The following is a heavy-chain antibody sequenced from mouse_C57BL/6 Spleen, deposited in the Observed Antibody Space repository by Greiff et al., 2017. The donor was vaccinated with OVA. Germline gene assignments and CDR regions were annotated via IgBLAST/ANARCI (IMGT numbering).Heavy chain of an antibody. V-gene: IGHV1-15*01. D-gene: IGHD2-5*01. CDR3: TRQAYYSNRGYFDV. CDR1: GYTFTDYE. CDR2: IDPETGGT. Sequence: VQLQQSGAELVRPGASVTLSCKASGYTFTDYEMHWVKQTPVHGLEWIGAIDPETGGTAYNQKFKGKAILTADKSSSTAYMELRSLTSEDSAVYYCTRQAYYSNRGYFDVWGTGTTVTVSS. J-gene: IGHJ1*03.